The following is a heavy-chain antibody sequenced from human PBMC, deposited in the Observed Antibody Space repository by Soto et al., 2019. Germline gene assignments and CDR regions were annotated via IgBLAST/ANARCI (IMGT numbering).Heavy chain of an antibody. V-gene: IGHV1-69*02. Sequence: QVQLVQSGAELKKPGSSMKVSCKTSGGSFNSFSFTWVRQAPGQGLEWVGRIIPVLGLTAYAQKFQGRITISADKSTSTAYMELSGLTSEDTAVYYCAPDNDNTYEFWGQGTLVTVSS. J-gene: IGHJ4*02. CDR1: GGSFNSFS. CDR2: IIPVLGLT. CDR3: APDNDNTYEF. D-gene: IGHD3-3*01.